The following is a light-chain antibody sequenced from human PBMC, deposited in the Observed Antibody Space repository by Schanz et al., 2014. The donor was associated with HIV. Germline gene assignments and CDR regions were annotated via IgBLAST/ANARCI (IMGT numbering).Light chain of an antibody. CDR3: SSSTSSGTVV. V-gene: IGLV2-14*03. CDR2: DGS. Sequence: QSALTQPASVSGSPGQSITISCTGPNSDINFYYYISWFQQHPGKAPQLMIYDGSRRPSGVSNRFSGSKSGSTASLTISGLRTEDEADYYCSSSTSSGTVVFGGGTKLTVL. J-gene: IGLJ2*01. CDR1: NSDINFYYY.